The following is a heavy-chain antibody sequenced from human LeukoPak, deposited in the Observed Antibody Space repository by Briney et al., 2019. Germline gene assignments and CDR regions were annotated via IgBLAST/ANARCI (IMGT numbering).Heavy chain of an antibody. CDR3: ARDRGRTAMVRGVINWFDP. J-gene: IGHJ5*02. Sequence: ASVKVSCTSSGYTFTGYYMHWVRQAPGQGLAWMGWINPSGGGTNYAQKFQGRVTMTRDTSISTAYMELSRLRSDDTAVYYCARDRGRTAMVRGVINWFDPWGQGTLVTVSS. D-gene: IGHD3-10*01. V-gene: IGHV1-2*02. CDR1: GYTFTGYY. CDR2: INPSGGGT.